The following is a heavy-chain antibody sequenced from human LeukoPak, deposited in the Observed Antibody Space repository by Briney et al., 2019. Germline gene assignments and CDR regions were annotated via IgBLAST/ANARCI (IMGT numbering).Heavy chain of an antibody. Sequence: GGALRLSCAASGFTFSSYWMSWVGQAPGKGLEGVADIKQDGREKYYVDSVKGRFTISRDNAKNSLYLQMNSLRAEDTAVYYCARVPHYASGTYYKRFPLYSDYWGQGTLVTVSS. CDR1: GFTFSSYW. V-gene: IGHV3-7*01. CDR2: IKQDGREK. J-gene: IGHJ4*02. CDR3: ARVPHYASGTYYKRFPLYSDY. D-gene: IGHD3-10*01.